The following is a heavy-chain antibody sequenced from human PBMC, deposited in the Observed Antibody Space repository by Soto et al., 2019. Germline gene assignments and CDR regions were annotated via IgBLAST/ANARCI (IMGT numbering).Heavy chain of an antibody. J-gene: IGHJ5*02. V-gene: IGHV1-18*01. Sequence: ASVKVSCKSSGDTFTSYCISWVRQAPGQGLEWMGWISAYNGNTNYAQKLQGRVTMTTDTSTSTAYMELRSLRSDDTAVYYCAREEYSSSEYWFDPWGQGTLVTVSS. CDR2: ISAYNGNT. CDR3: AREEYSSSEYWFDP. CDR1: GDTFTSYC. D-gene: IGHD6-6*01.